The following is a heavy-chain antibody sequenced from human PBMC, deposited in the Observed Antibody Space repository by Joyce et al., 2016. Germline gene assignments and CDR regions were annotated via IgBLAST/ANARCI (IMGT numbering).Heavy chain of an antibody. CDR1: GFTVSSHY. V-gene: IGHV3-53*01. D-gene: IGHD6-13*01. Sequence: EVQLVESGGGLIQPGGSLRLSCAASGFTVSSHYISWVRQAPGKGLEWVSVTYSGGTSYYADSVRGRFTISRDTSKNTMFLQMNSLRVEDTAIYYCARDLSFGSSWPYPYYYYMDVWGKGTTVTVSS. CDR2: TYSGGTS. J-gene: IGHJ6*03. CDR3: ARDLSFGSSWPYPYYYYMDV.